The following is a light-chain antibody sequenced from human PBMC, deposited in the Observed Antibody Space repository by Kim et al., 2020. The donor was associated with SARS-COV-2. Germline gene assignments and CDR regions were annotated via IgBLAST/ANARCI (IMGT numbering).Light chain of an antibody. CDR3: QQYGRSVT. Sequence: LAPGERATLSCRASQTGSSSYLAWYQQKPGQAPRLLIYGASSRATGIPDRFSGSGSGTDFSLTISRLEPEDFAVYYCQQYGRSVTFGGGTKVDIK. CDR1: QTGSSSY. V-gene: IGKV3-20*01. J-gene: IGKJ4*01. CDR2: GAS.